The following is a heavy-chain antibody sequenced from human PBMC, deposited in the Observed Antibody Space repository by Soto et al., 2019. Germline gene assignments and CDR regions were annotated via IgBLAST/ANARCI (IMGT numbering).Heavy chain of an antibody. Sequence: QVQLVQSGAEVKKPGSSVKVSCKASGGTFSSYAISWVRQAPGQGLEWMGGIIPIFGTANYAQKFQGRVTITADESTSTAYMELSSLRSEDTAVYYCARGEGVGGYSYGYVPNFDYWGQGTLVTVSS. D-gene: IGHD5-18*01. CDR2: IIPIFGTA. CDR1: GGTFSSYA. CDR3: ARGEGVGGYSYGYVPNFDY. J-gene: IGHJ4*02. V-gene: IGHV1-69*01.